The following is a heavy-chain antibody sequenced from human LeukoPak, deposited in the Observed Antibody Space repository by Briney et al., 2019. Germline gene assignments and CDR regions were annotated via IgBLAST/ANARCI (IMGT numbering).Heavy chain of an antibody. CDR1: GGTFSSYA. V-gene: IGHV1-2*02. D-gene: IGHD3-16*02. J-gene: IGHJ5*02. CDR3: ARDVRIGFDP. Sequence: ASVKVSCKASGGTFSSYAISWVRQAPGQGLEWMGWINPNSGGTNYAQKFQGRVTMTRDTSISTAYMELSRLRSDDTAVYYCARDVRIGFDPWGQGTLVTVSS. CDR2: INPNSGGT.